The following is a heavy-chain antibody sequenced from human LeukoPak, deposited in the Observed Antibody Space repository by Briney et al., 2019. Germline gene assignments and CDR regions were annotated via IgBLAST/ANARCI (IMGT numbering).Heavy chain of an antibody. CDR2: IYYSGST. V-gene: IGHV4-39*02. D-gene: IGHD6-19*01. J-gene: IGHJ3*02. CDR3: ARDRARLGDDAFDI. Sequence: SETLSLTCTVSGGSISSSSYYWGWIRQPPGKGLEWIGSIYYSGSTYYNPSLKSRVTISVDTSKNQFSLKLSSVTAADTAVYYCARDRARLGDDAFDIWGQGTMVTVSS. CDR1: GGSISSSSYY.